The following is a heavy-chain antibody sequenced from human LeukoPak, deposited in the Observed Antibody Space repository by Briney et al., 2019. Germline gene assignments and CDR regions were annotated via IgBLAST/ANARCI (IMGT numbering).Heavy chain of an antibody. J-gene: IGHJ4*02. D-gene: IGHD6-19*01. Sequence: PSGTLSLTCDVSGGSISSSNWWSWVRQSPGKGLEWIGEIYHNGRTNYNPSLKSRVTISIDESQNQFSLRLTSVTAADTGVYYCARDAYSTGWYIGYWGQGTLVTISS. V-gene: IGHV4-4*02. CDR1: GGSISSSNW. CDR2: IYHNGRT. CDR3: ARDAYSTGWYIGY.